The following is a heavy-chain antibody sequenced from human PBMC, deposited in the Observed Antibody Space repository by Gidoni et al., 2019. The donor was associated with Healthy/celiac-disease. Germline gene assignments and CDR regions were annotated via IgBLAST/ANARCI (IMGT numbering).Heavy chain of an antibody. V-gene: IGHV4-59*01. D-gene: IGHD3-22*01. Sequence: QAQLQESGSGRVKPSETLSLTCTVPGGSISSDYWSWIRQPTGKGLEWIGYIYYRGSPNYNPALKSRVTISVDTSKNQFSLKLSSVTAADTAVYYCARANPLYYYDSSGYYYWYFDLWGRGTLVTVSS. CDR3: ARANPLYYYDSSGYYYWYFDL. CDR1: GGSISSDY. CDR2: IYYRGSP. J-gene: IGHJ2*01.